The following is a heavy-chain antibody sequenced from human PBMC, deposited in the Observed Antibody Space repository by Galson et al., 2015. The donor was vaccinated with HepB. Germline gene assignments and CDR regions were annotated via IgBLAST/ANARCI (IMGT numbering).Heavy chain of an antibody. CDR1: GFTFSSYA. Sequence: SLRLSCAASGFTFSSYAMHWVRQAPAKGLEWVAVISYDGSNKYYADSVKGRFTISRDNSKNTLYLQMNSLRAEDTAVYYCARSSLTTVTLDYWGQGTLVTVSS. V-gene: IGHV3-30-3*01. CDR3: ARSSLTTVTLDY. CDR2: ISYDGSNK. J-gene: IGHJ4*02. D-gene: IGHD4-11*01.